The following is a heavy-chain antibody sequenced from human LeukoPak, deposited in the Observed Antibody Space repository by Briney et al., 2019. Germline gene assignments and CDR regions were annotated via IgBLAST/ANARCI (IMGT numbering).Heavy chain of an antibody. J-gene: IGHJ4*02. V-gene: IGHV3-23*01. D-gene: IGHD2-2*01. CDR3: AKSRYCSSTSCLYYFDY. CDR2: ISGSGGST. CDR1: GFTFSYYW. Sequence: PGGFLRLSCAASGFTFSYYWMSWVRQAPGKGLEWVSAISGSGGSTYYADSVKGRFTISRDNSKNTLYLQMNSLRAEDTAVYYCAKSRYCSSTSCLYYFDYWGQGTLVTVSS.